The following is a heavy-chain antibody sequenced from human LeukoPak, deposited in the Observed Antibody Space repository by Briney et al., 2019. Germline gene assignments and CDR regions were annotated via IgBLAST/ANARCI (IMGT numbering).Heavy chain of an antibody. J-gene: IGHJ5*02. Sequence: ASVKVSCKASGYTFTGYYMHWVRQAPGQGLEWMGRINPNSGGTNYAQKFQGRVTMSRDTSISTAYMEPSRLRSDDTAVYYCARHPDIVVVVAARLLPNNWFDPWGQGTLVTVSS. CDR3: ARHPDIVVVVAARLLPNNWFDP. CDR2: INPNSGGT. CDR1: GYTFTGYY. D-gene: IGHD2-15*01. V-gene: IGHV1-2*06.